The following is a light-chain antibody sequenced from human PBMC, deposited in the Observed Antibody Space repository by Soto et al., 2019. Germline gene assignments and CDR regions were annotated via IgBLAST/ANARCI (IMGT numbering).Light chain of an antibody. CDR3: QQYNILPRT. J-gene: IGKJ1*01. CDR1: RSGISSY. V-gene: IGKV3-15*01. Sequence: TVAPDRISVYTGERANLSCRVCRSGISSYLAWYQQKPGQAPKLLIYGASSRATAIPARYSGSGSGTEFNLTISSLQSEDFAVYYCQQYNILPRTFGEGTKVDI. CDR2: GAS.